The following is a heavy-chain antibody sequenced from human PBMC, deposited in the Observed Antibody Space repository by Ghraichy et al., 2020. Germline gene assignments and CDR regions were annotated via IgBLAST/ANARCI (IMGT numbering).Heavy chain of an antibody. D-gene: IGHD2-8*01. CDR3: ARGEPAVNIVLIGLVHYMDV. J-gene: IGHJ6*03. CDR2: IIPIFGTA. V-gene: IGHV1-69*06. CDR1: GGTFSSYA. Sequence: SVKVSCKASGGTFSSYAISWVRQAPGQGLEWMGGIIPIFGTANYAQKFQGRVTITADKSTSTAYMELSSLRSEDTAVYYCARGEPAVNIVLIGLVHYMDVWGKGTTVTVSS.